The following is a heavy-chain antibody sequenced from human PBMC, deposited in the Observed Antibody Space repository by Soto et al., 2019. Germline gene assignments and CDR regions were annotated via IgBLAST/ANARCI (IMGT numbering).Heavy chain of an antibody. CDR3: ARGAGIVLVPDAIFDS. J-gene: IGHJ4*02. D-gene: IGHD2-2*01. V-gene: IGHV4-59*11. Sequence: QVQLQESGPGLVKPSETLSLTCTVSPDSLNGHYWSWLRQTPGKELEWIGYIFYTGKTNYNSSLKSRVTMTLATFENQFSLQLTSVTSADTAMYYCARGAGIVLVPDAIFDSWGQGTLVTVSS. CDR2: IFYTGKT. CDR1: PDSLNGHY.